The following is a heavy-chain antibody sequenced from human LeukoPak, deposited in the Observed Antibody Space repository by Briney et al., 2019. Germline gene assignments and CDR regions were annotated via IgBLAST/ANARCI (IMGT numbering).Heavy chain of an antibody. CDR3: ARYLGYYYYYMDV. CDR2: IYYSGST. D-gene: IGHD3-16*01. CDR1: GGSISSGTYY. Sequence: SETLSLTCIVSGGSISSGTYYWGWIRQPPGKGLEWIGNIYYSGSTYYNPSLKSRFTMSIYTSNNPFSLKLSSVTAADTAVYYCARYLGYYYYYMDVWGKGTTVTVSS. J-gene: IGHJ6*03. V-gene: IGHV4-39*01.